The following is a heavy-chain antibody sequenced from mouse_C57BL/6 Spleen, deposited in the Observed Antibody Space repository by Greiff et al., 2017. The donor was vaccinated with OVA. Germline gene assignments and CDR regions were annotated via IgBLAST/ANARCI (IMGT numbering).Heavy chain of an antibody. Sequence: QVTLKVSGPGILQPSQTLSLTCSFSGFSLSTFGMGVGWIRQPSGQGLVWLVHIWWDDDKYYNPVLKSRIIISNDTSKNQVYLKIAKVDTADTATYYCARIAREAGWPAWLAYWGQGTLVTVSA. V-gene: IGHV8-8*01. CDR1: GFSLSTFGMG. CDR3: ARIAREAGWPAWLAY. D-gene: IGHD1-1*02. J-gene: IGHJ3*01. CDR2: IWWDDDK.